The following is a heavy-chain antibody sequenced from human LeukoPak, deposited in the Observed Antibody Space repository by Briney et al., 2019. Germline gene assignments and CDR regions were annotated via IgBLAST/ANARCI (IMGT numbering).Heavy chain of an antibody. CDR3: ARAGYCSGGSCTGTVDY. CDR2: ISAYNGNT. D-gene: IGHD2-15*01. Sequence: ASVKVSCKASGYTFTSYGISWVRQAPGQGLEWMGWISAYNGNTNYAQKLQGRVTMTTDTSTSTAYMELRSLRSDDTAMYYCARAGYCSGGSCTGTVDYWGQGTLVTVSS. CDR1: GYTFTSYG. V-gene: IGHV1-18*01. J-gene: IGHJ4*02.